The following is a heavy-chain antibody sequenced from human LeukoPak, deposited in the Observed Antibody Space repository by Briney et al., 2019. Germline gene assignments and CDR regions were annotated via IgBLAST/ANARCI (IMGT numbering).Heavy chain of an antibody. Sequence: SGGSPRLSCAASXFTFXXXXMHWVRQAPGXXXXXXXXISYDGSNKYYADSVKGRFTISRDNSKNTLYLQMNSLRAEDTAVYYCARSQRRYQLLYWFDPWGQGTLVTVSS. CDR3: ARSQRRYQLLYWFDP. V-gene: IGHV3-30*01. J-gene: IGHJ5*02. CDR1: XFTFXXXX. D-gene: IGHD2-2*01. CDR2: ISYDGSNK.